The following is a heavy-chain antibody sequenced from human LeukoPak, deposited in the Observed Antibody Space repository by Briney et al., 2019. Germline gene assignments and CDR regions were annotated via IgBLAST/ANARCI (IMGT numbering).Heavy chain of an antibody. J-gene: IGHJ4*02. D-gene: IGHD1-20*01. CDR1: GGTFSSYT. CDR3: ATRGWYCNWNDCPLDY. CDR2: IIPILGIA. Sequence: SVTVSCKASGGTFSSYTISWVRQAPGQGLAWMGRIIPILGIAKYAQKFQGRVTITADKSTSTAYMELSSLRSEDTAVYYCATRGWYCNWNDCPLDYWGQGTLVTVSS. V-gene: IGHV1-69*02.